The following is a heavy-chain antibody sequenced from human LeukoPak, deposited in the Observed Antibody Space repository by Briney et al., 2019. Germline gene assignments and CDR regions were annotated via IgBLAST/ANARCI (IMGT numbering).Heavy chain of an antibody. J-gene: IGHJ5*02. CDR2: INPNSGGT. D-gene: IGHD2-15*01. V-gene: IGHV1-2*02. Sequence: ASVKVSCQASGYTFTGYYMHWVRQAPGQGLEWMGWINPNSGGTNYAQKFQGRVTMTRDTSISTAYMELSRLRSDDTAVYYCARDPVVVVVAARGNWFDPWGQGTLVTVSS. CDR1: GYTFTGYY. CDR3: ARDPVVVVVAARGNWFDP.